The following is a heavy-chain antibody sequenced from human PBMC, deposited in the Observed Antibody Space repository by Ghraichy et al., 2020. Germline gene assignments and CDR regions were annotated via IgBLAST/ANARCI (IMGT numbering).Heavy chain of an antibody. Sequence: GGSLRLSCAASGFTFSSYWMHWVRQAPGKGLVWVSRINSDGSSTSYADSVKGRFTISRDNAKNTLYLQMNSLRAEDTAVYYCARVAHYCSGGSCYKTSYYGMDVWGQGTTVTVSS. CDR2: INSDGSST. CDR1: GFTFSSYW. D-gene: IGHD2-15*01. J-gene: IGHJ6*02. CDR3: ARVAHYCSGGSCYKTSYYGMDV. V-gene: IGHV3-74*01.